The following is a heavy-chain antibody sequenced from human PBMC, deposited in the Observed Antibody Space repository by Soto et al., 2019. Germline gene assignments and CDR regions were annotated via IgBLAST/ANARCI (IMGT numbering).Heavy chain of an antibody. CDR1: GGSISGYY. Sequence: QVHLQESGPGLVKPSETLSLTCIVSGGSISGYYWSWIRQPPGKGLEWIGYIYYSGGANYNPSLKSRVSISVDTSKNQFSLRLTSVTAADTAVYYCARPTKGGAFDLWGQGTMVTVSS. CDR3: ARPTKGGAFDL. J-gene: IGHJ3*01. V-gene: IGHV4-59*08. CDR2: IYYSGGA.